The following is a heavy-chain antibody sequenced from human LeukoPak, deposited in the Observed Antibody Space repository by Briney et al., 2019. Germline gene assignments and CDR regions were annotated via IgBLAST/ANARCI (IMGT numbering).Heavy chain of an antibody. J-gene: IGHJ3*02. CDR3: ARDYASSGYYDAFDI. D-gene: IGHD3-22*01. CDR2: INTNTGNP. Sequence: ASVKVSCKASGYTFTSYGISWVRQAPGQGLEWMGWINTNTGNPTYAQGFTGRFVFSLDTSVSTAYLQISSLKAEDTAVYYCARDYASSGYYDAFDIWGQGTMVTVSS. CDR1: GYTFTSYG. V-gene: IGHV7-4-1*02.